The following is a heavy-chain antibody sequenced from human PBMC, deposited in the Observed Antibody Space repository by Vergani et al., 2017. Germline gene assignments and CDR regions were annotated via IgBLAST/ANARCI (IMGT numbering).Heavy chain of an antibody. V-gene: IGHV1-46*01. J-gene: IGHJ4*02. CDR2: INPSGGST. D-gene: IGHD3-10*01. CDR1: GYTFTSYY. CDR3: ARDTRFGELSL. Sequence: QVQLVQSGAEVKKPGSSVKVSCKASGYTFTSYYMHWVRQAPGQGLEWMGIINPSGGSTSYAQKFQGRVTMTRDTSASTAYMELSSLRSEDTAVYYCARDTRFGELSLWGQGTLVTVSS.